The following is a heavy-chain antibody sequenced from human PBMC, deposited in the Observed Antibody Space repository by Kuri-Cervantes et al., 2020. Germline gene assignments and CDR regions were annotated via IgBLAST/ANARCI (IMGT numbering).Heavy chain of an antibody. V-gene: IGHV3-53*01. Sequence: LSLTCAASGFTVSSNYMSWVRQAPGKGLEWVSVIYSGGSTYYADSVKGRFTISRDNSKNTLYLQMNSLRAEDTAVYYCARLYRDLAAAGSIDPWGQGTLVTVSS. D-gene: IGHD6-13*01. CDR3: ARLYRDLAAAGSIDP. J-gene: IGHJ5*02. CDR2: IYSGGST. CDR1: GFTVSSNY.